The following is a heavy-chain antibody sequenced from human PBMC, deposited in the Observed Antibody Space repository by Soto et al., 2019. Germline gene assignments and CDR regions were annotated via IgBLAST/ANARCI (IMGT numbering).Heavy chain of an antibody. CDR1: VFTFISYS. CDR2: ISSSSSTI. V-gene: IGHV3-48*02. CDR3: ARDGAAPLNWFDP. J-gene: IGHJ5*02. D-gene: IGHD3-10*01. Sequence: GWSLRLSCASSVFTFISYSMNWVRQAPGKGLEWVSYISSSSSTIYYADSVKGRFTISRDNAKSSLYLQMNSLRDEDTAVYYCARDGAAPLNWFDPWGQGTLVTVSS.